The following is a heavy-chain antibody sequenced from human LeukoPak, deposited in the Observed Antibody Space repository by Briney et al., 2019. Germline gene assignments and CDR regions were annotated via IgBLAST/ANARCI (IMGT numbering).Heavy chain of an antibody. CDR2: IYYSGST. D-gene: IGHD2-15*01. CDR3: ARLGYCSGGSCRSPPFDI. V-gene: IGHV4-59*01. Sequence: PSETLSLTCTVSGGSISSYYWSWIRQPPGKGLEWIGYIYYSGSTNYNPSLKSRVTISVDTSKNQFSLKLSSVTAADTAVYYCARLGYCSGGSCRSPPFDIWGQGTMVTVSS. J-gene: IGHJ3*02. CDR1: GGSISSYY.